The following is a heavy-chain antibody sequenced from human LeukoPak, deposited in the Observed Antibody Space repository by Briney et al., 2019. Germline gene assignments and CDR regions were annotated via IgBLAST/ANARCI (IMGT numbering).Heavy chain of an antibody. D-gene: IGHD2-2*02. CDR3: ARDIVVVPAATPRNWIDP. J-gene: IGHJ5*02. CDR2: IYYSGST. V-gene: IGHV4-59*01. Sequence: SETLSLTCTVSGGSIRNYYWSWIRQPPGKRLEWIGYIYYSGSTRYSPSLKSRVTISVDLSKNQFSLELSSVTAADTAVYYCARDIVVVPAATPRNWIDPWGQGTLVTVSS. CDR1: GGSIRNYY.